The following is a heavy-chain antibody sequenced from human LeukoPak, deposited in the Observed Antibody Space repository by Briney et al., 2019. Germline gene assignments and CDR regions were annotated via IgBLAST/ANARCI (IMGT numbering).Heavy chain of an antibody. CDR2: ISGSGGST. Sequence: PGGSLRLSCAASGFTFSSYAMSWVRQAPGKGLEWVSAISGSGGSTYYADSVKGRFTISRDNSKNTLYLQMNSLRAEDTAVYYCAKGGSSSFHYYYYMDVWGKGTTVTVSS. CDR1: GFTFSSYA. D-gene: IGHD6-6*01. CDR3: AKGGSSSFHYYYYMDV. J-gene: IGHJ6*03. V-gene: IGHV3-23*01.